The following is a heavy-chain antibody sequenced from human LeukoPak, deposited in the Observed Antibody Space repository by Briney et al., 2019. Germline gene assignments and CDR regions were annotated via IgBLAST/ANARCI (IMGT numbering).Heavy chain of an antibody. V-gene: IGHV3-53*01. CDR1: GFTVSSNY. Sequence: GGSLRLSCAASGFTVSSNYMSWVRQAPGKGLEWVSVIYRGGSTYYADSVKGRFTISRDNSKNTLYLQMNSLRADDTAVYYCASGKATAMAQGYWGQGTLVTVSS. D-gene: IGHD5-18*01. CDR3: ASGKATAMAQGY. J-gene: IGHJ4*02. CDR2: IYRGGST.